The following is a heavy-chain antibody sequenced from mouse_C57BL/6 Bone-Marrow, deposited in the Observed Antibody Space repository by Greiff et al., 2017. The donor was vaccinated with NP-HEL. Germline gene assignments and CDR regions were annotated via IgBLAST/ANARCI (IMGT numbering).Heavy chain of an antibody. J-gene: IGHJ1*03. Sequence: VQLQQSGPVLVKPGASVKMSCKASGYTFTDYYMNWVKQSHGKSLEWIGVINPYNGGTSYNQKFKGKATLTVDKSSSTAYMELNSLTSEDSAVYYCARGNLLWLRRRRWYFDVWGTGTTVTVSS. V-gene: IGHV1-19*01. CDR2: INPYNGGT. CDR3: ARGNLLWLRRRRWYFDV. CDR1: GYTFTDYY. D-gene: IGHD2-2*01.